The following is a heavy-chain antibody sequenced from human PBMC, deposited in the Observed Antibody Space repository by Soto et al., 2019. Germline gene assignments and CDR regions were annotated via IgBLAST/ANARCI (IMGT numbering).Heavy chain of an antibody. CDR3: ARGPSGDKVDY. V-gene: IGHV4-30-4*01. CDR1: GGSINNNGYF. CDR2: IYNSGST. Sequence: QVQLQESGPGVVEPSQTLSLTCTVSGGSINNNGYFWSWIRQPPGSGLEWIGHIYNSGSTYSNPYLKSRLTITVATSKNQFSRKLSSVTAADTAVYYCARGPSGDKVDYWGQGTLVTVSS. D-gene: IGHD1-26*01. J-gene: IGHJ4*02.